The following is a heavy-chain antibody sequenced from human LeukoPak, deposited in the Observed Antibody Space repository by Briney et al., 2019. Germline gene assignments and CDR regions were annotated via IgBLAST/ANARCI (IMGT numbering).Heavy chain of an antibody. CDR2: ISSSSSTI. CDR3: ARGLGGSYSAPFDY. CDR1: GFTFSSYS. Sequence: GGSLRLSCAASGFTFSSYSMNWVRQAPGKGLEWVSYISSSSSTIYYADSVKGRFTISRDNAKNSLYLQMNGLRAEDTAVYYCARGLGGSYSAPFDYWGQGTLVTVSS. J-gene: IGHJ4*02. D-gene: IGHD1-26*01. V-gene: IGHV3-48*01.